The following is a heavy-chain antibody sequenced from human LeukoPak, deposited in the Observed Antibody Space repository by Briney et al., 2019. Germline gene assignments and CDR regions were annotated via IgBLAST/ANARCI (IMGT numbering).Heavy chain of an antibody. J-gene: IGHJ3*01. CDR2: IKSDGSST. CDR3: ANVPPGGVVVGATVTFDV. D-gene: IGHD2-15*01. CDR1: GFTFSTYW. V-gene: IGHV3-74*01. Sequence: GGSLRLSCAASGFTFSTYWMHWVRQAPGKGLVWVSRIKSDGSSTSYADSVKGRFTISRDNSKNTLYLQMNSLRTEDTALYYCANVPPGGVVVGATVTFDVWGQGTMVTVSS.